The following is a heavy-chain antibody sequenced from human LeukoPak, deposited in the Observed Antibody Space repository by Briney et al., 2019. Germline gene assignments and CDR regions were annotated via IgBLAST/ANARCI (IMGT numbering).Heavy chain of an antibody. CDR3: ARGPEYWYFDL. CDR2: IYYSGGT. D-gene: IGHD1-14*01. V-gene: IGHV4-30-4*08. J-gene: IGHJ2*01. CDR1: GGSISSGDYY. Sequence: PSETLSLTCTVSGGSISSGDYYWSWIRQPPGKGLEWIGYIYYSGGTYFNPSLKSRVTISVDTSKNQFSLKLSSVTAADTAVYYCARGPEYWYFDLWGRGTLVSVSS.